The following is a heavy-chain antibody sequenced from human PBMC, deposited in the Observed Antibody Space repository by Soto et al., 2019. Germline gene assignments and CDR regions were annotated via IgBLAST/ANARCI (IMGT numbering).Heavy chain of an antibody. Sequence: PGGSLRLSCAASGFTFSSYAMSWVRQAPGKGLEWVSAISGSGGSTYYADSVKGRFTISRDNSKNTLYLQMNSLRAEDTAVYYCAKVRGGVKGRYCSGGSCYFWYFDYWGQGTLVTVSS. CDR1: GFTFSSYA. CDR3: AKVRGGVKGRYCSGGSCYFWYFDY. D-gene: IGHD2-15*01. V-gene: IGHV3-23*01. J-gene: IGHJ4*02. CDR2: ISGSGGST.